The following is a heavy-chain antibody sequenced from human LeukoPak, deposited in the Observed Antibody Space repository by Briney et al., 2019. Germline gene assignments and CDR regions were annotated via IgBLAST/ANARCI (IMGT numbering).Heavy chain of an antibody. CDR3: ARGGSWGVYYYGMDV. D-gene: IGHD3-16*01. Sequence: SETLSLTCTVSGGSISSYYWSWIRQPPGKGLEWIGYIYYSGSTNYNPSLKSRVTISVDTSKNQFSLKLSSVTAADTAVYYWARGGSWGVYYYGMDVWGQGTTVTVSS. J-gene: IGHJ6*02. V-gene: IGHV4-59*01. CDR1: GGSISSYY. CDR2: IYYSGST.